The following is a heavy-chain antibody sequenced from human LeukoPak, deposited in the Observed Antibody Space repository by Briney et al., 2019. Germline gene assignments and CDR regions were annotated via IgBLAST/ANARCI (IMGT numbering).Heavy chain of an antibody. CDR3: ATASYTSSGYYYVCAFDI. Sequence: SETLSLTCAVSGGSFSGYYWSWIRQPPGKGLEWIGEINHSGSTNYNPSLKSRVTISVDTSKNQFSLKLSSVTAADTAVYYCATASYTSSGYYYVCAFDIWGQGTMVTVSS. D-gene: IGHD3-22*01. CDR2: INHSGST. V-gene: IGHV4-34*01. CDR1: GGSFSGYY. J-gene: IGHJ3*02.